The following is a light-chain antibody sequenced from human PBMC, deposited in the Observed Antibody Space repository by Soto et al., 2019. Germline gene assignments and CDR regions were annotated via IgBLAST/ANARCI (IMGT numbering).Light chain of an antibody. J-gene: IGKJ3*01. CDR2: RSS. Sequence: EIVLTQSPATLSLSPGERATRSCRASQGIGSSLAWYQQKPGQAPRLRIFRSSDRPTAIPDRFSGSWFGTDFALTTSSPEPEDFAVYYCQQSYNGATFGPGTKVDVK. CDR1: QGIGSS. CDR3: QQSYNGAT. V-gene: IGKV3-11*01.